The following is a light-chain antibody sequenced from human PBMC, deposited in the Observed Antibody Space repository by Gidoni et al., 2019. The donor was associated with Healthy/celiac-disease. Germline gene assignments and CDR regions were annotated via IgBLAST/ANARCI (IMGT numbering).Light chain of an antibody. J-gene: IGLJ1*01. Sequence: QSDLTQPRSVSGSPGQAVTISCTGTSSDVGGYNYVSWYQQHPGKAPKLMIYDVSKRPSGVHDRFSGSKSGNTASMTISGLQAEDEADYYCCSYAGSLYVFGTGTKVTVL. CDR3: CSYAGSLYV. CDR2: DVS. V-gene: IGLV2-11*01. CDR1: SSDVGGYNY.